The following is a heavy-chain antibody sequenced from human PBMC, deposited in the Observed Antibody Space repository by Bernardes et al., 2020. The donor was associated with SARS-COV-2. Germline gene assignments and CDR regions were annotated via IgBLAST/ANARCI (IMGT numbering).Heavy chain of an antibody. CDR3: ASAIRAVAIDY. V-gene: IGHV3-74*01. CDR1: GFTISSYW. J-gene: IGHJ4*02. CDR2: MNSDGSRT. D-gene: IGHD6-19*01. Sequence: GGSLRLSCAASGFTISSYWMHWVRQAPGKGLVWVARMNSDGSRTSYADSVKGRFTISRDKAKNTLYLQMNSLRAEDTAVYYCASAIRAVAIDYWGQGTLVTVAS.